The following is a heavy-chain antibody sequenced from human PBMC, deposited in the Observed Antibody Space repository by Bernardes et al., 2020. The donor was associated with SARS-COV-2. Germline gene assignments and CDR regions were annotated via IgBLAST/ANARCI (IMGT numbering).Heavy chain of an antibody. V-gene: IGHV3-30-3*01. CDR2: ISYDGSNK. Sequence: GGSLRLSCAASGFTFSSYAMHWVRQAPGKGLEWVAVISYDGSNKYYADSVKGRFTISRDNSKNTLYLQMNSLRAEDTAVYYCARALRYDILTGYYPYYYFGKDVWGQGTTVTVSS. D-gene: IGHD3-9*01. CDR1: GFTFSSYA. CDR3: ARALRYDILTGYYPYYYFGKDV. J-gene: IGHJ6*02.